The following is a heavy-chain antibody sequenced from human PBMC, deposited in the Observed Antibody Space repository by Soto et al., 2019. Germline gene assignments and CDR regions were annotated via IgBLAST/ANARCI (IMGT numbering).Heavy chain of an antibody. J-gene: IGHJ4*02. CDR3: ARDRYSGSYYYY. V-gene: IGHV3-21*01. Sequence: GESLKISCAASGFTFSSYSMNWVRQAPGKGLEWVSSISSSSSYIYYADSVKGRFTISRDNAKNSLYLQMNSLRAEDTAVYYCARDRYSGSYYYYWGQGTLVTVSS. CDR1: GFTFSSYS. CDR2: ISSSSSYI. D-gene: IGHD1-26*01.